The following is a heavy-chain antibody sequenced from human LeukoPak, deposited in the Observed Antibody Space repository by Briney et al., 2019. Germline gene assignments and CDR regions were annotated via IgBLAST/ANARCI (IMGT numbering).Heavy chain of an antibody. CDR3: AKSDCTSTSCYIGWFDP. D-gene: IGHD2-2*02. CDR1: GFTFSSYG. J-gene: IGHJ5*02. CDR2: ISGSGVST. Sequence: PGGSLRLSCAASGFTFSSYGMSWVRQAPGKGLEWVSAISGSGVSTYYADSVKGRFTISRDNLKNTLYLQMNSLRAEDRAVYYCAKSDCTSTSCYIGWFDPWGQGTLVTVSP. V-gene: IGHV3-23*01.